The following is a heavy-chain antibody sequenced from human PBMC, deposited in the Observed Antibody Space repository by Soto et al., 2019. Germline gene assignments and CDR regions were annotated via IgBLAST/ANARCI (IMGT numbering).Heavy chain of an antibody. J-gene: IGHJ5*02. Sequence: SETLSLTCTVSGDSISGYYWSWIRQSPGKGLEWIGYVYYRGSTYYNPSLKSRVTVSVDTSSNQFSLKLSSVTAADTAIYYCARNHYGDPPLNNWFDPWGQGTLVTVSS. CDR3: ARNHYGDPPLNNWFDP. CDR1: GDSISGYY. V-gene: IGHV4-59*01. CDR2: VYYRGST. D-gene: IGHD4-17*01.